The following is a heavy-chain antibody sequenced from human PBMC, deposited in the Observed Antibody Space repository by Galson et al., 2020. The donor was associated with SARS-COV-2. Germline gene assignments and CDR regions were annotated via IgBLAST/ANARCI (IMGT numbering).Heavy chain of an antibody. CDR1: GGSISSYY. CDR2: IYYSGST. D-gene: IGHD6-13*01. Sequence: ETSETLSLTCTVSGGSISSYYWSWIRQPPGKGLEWIGYIYYSGSTNYNPSLKSRVTISVDTSKNQFSLKLSSVTAADTAVYYCARGIAAAEGNWFDPWGQGTRVTVSS. J-gene: IGHJ5*02. CDR3: ARGIAAAEGNWFDP. V-gene: IGHV4-59*08.